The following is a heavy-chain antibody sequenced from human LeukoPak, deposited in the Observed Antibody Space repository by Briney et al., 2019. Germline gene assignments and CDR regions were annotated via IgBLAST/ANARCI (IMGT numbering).Heavy chain of an antibody. Sequence: SETPSLTCTVSGGSISSHYWSWIRQPPGKGLEWIGYIYYSGSTNYNPSLKSRVTISVDTSKNQFALKLSSVTAADTAVYYCARSSVEIAAACTEYFDYLGQGTLVTVSS. V-gene: IGHV4-59*11. J-gene: IGHJ4*02. CDR3: ARSSVEIAAACTEYFDY. CDR2: IYYSGST. CDR1: GGSISSHY. D-gene: IGHD6-13*01.